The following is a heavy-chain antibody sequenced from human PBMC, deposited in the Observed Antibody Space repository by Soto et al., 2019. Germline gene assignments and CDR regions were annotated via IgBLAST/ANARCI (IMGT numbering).Heavy chain of an antibody. V-gene: IGHV3-21*01. D-gene: IGHD4-17*01. CDR1: GFTFTSYS. CDR3: ARDQYGDYGFDY. CDR2: ISSSSSYI. Sequence: GGSLRLSCAASGFTFTSYSMNWVRQAPGKGLEWVSSISSSSSYIYYADSVKGRFTISRDNAKNSLYLQMNSLRAEDTAVYYCARDQYGDYGFDYWGQGTLVTVSS. J-gene: IGHJ4*02.